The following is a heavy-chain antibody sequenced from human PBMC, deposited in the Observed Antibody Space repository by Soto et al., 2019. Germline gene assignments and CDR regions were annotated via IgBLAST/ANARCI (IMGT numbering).Heavy chain of an antibody. CDR1: GYTFTSYG. Sequence: QVQLVQSGAEVKKPGASVKVSCKASGYTFTSYGISWVRQAPGEGLEWMGWISANNGNTNYAQKLQGRVTMTTDTSPRKAYMELRDLRSDDPAGYYWARERGSYATDYLGPGTLVTVSS. CDR3: ARERGSYATDY. J-gene: IGHJ4*02. V-gene: IGHV1-18*01. D-gene: IGHD1-26*01. CDR2: ISANNGNT.